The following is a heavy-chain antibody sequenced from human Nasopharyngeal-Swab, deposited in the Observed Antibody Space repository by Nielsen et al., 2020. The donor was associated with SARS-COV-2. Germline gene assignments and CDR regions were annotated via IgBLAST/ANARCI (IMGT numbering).Heavy chain of an antibody. D-gene: IGHD3-3*01. CDR1: GFTFRSYW. J-gene: IGHJ4*02. CDR3: AKPARITIFGVVPYYFDY. CDR2: IKTDGSET. V-gene: IGHV3-74*01. Sequence: GESLKISCAASGFTFRSYWMHWARQAPGKGLVWVARIKTDGSETSYADSVKGRFTISRDNSKNTLCLQMNSLRAEDTAVYYCAKPARITIFGVVPYYFDYWGQGTLVTVSS.